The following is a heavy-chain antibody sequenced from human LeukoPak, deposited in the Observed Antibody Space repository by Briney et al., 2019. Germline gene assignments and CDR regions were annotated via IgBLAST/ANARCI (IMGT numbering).Heavy chain of an antibody. V-gene: IGHV3-23*01. CDR2: ISGSGGST. J-gene: IGHJ3*02. CDR3: AKDEGQLAPARKAGAFDI. Sequence: GGSLRLSCAASRFTFSSYAMSWVRQAPGKGLEWVSAISGSGGSTYYAGSVKGRFTISRDNSKNTLYLQMNSLRAEDTAVYYCAKDEGQLAPARKAGAFDIWGQGTMVTVSS. D-gene: IGHD6-13*01. CDR1: RFTFSSYA.